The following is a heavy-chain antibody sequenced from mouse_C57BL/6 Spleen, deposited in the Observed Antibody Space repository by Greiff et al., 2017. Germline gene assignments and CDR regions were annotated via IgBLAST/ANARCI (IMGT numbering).Heavy chain of an antibody. CDR2: IYPRSGNT. Sequence: QVQLQQSGAELARPGASVKLSCKASGYTFTSYGISWVKQRTGQGLEWIGEIYPRSGNTYYNEKFKGKATLTADKSSSTAYMELRSLTSEDSAVYFCARPTARATYAMDYWGQGTSVTVSS. J-gene: IGHJ4*01. CDR3: ARPTARATYAMDY. V-gene: IGHV1-81*01. CDR1: GYTFTSYG. D-gene: IGHD3-2*01.